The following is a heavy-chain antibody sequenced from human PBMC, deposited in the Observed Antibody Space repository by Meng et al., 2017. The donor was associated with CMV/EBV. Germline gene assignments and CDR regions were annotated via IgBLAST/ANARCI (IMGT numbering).Heavy chain of an antibody. CDR1: GGSLSGYY. CDR3: ARGYCSSTNCPEGY. J-gene: IGHJ4*02. D-gene: IGHD2-2*01. Sequence: SETLSLTCAVYGGSLSGYYWSRIRQPPGKGLEWIGEINYSGTTNHNPSLKSRVTISLDSSKNQFSLNLNSVTAADTAVCYCARGYCSSTNCPEGYWGQGTLVTVSS. CDR2: INYSGTT. V-gene: IGHV4-34*01.